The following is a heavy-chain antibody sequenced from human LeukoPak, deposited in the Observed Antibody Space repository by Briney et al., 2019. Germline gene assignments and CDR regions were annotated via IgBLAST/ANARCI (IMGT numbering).Heavy chain of an antibody. J-gene: IGHJ4*02. D-gene: IGHD2-2*01. V-gene: IGHV1-46*01. CDR3: ARSLCSSTSCPIDY. CDR1: GYTFTSYH. Sequence: ASVKVSCKASGYTFTSYHMHWVRQAPGRGLEWMGIINPSDGSTTYAQRFQGRVTMTRDTSTSTVYMELSSLRSEDTAVYYCARSLCSSTSCPIDYWGQGTLVTVSS. CDR2: INPSDGST.